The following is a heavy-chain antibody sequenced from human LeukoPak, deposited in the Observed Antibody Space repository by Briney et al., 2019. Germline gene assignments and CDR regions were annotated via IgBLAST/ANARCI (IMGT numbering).Heavy chain of an antibody. D-gene: IGHD3-22*01. CDR3: AKDYYDSSGYYPPSYYYYMDV. CDR2: ISYDGSNK. J-gene: IGHJ6*03. V-gene: IGHV3-30*18. Sequence: PGGSLRLSCAASGFTFSSDGMHWVRQAPGKGLEWVAVISYDGSNKYYADSVKGRFTISRDNSKNTLYLQMNSLRAEDTAVYYCAKDYYDSSGYYPPSYYYYMDVWGKGTTVTISS. CDR1: GFTFSSDG.